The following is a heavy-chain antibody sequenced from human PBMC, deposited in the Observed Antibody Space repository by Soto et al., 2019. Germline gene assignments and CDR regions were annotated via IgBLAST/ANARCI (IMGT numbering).Heavy chain of an antibody. CDR2: ISNSGRST. CDR1: GLTFSSYA. CDR3: AKDALAYYDCWS. D-gene: IGHD3-3*01. V-gene: IGHV3-23*01. J-gene: IGHJ4*02. Sequence: PGGSLRLSCAASGLTFSSYAMSWVRQAPGKGLEWVSHISNSGRSTKYADSVKGRFTISRDNSKNTLYLQMNSLRAEDTAIYYCAKDALAYYDCWSWGQGTLVTVSS.